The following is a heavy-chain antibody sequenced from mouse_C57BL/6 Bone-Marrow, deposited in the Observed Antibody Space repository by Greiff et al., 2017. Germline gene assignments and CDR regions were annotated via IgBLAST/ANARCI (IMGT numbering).Heavy chain of an antibody. CDR3: ARPIYYDYDNY. CDR1: GFTFSDYG. V-gene: IGHV5-17*01. D-gene: IGHD2-4*01. Sequence: EVHLVESGGGLVKPGGSLKLSCAASGFTFSDYGMHWVRQAPEKGLEWVAYISSGSSTIYYADTVKGRFTISRDNAKNTLFLQMTSLRSEDTAMYYCARPIYYDYDNYWGQGTLVTVSA. CDR2: ISSGSSTI. J-gene: IGHJ3*01.